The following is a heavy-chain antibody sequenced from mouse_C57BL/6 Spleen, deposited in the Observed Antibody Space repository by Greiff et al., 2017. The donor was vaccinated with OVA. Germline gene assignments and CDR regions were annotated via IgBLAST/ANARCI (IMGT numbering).Heavy chain of an antibody. CDR1: GYTFTSYW. CDR2: IDPSDSET. D-gene: IGHD3-2*02. CDR3: ARGQLRLLHYFDY. J-gene: IGHJ2*01. Sequence: QVHVKQPGAELVRPGSSVKLSCKASGYTFTSYWMHWVKQRPIQGLEWIGNIDPSDSETHYNQKFKDKATLTVDKSSSTAYMQLSSLTSEDSAVYYCARGQLRLLHYFDYWGQGTTLTVSS. V-gene: IGHV1-52*01.